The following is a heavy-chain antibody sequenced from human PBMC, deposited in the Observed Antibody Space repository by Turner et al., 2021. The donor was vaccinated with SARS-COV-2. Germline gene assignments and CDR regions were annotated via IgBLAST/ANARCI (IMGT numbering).Heavy chain of an antibody. V-gene: IGHV3-30-3*01. Sequence: QVQLVESGGGVVQPGRSLRLSCAASGFTFSSYAIPWVRQAPGKGLEWVAVISYDGSNKYYADSVKGRFTISRDNSKNTLYLQMNSLRAEDTAVYYCARGYSGSYWAPFDYWGQGTLVTVSS. J-gene: IGHJ4*02. CDR3: ARGYSGSYWAPFDY. CDR1: GFTFSSYA. CDR2: ISYDGSNK. D-gene: IGHD1-26*01.